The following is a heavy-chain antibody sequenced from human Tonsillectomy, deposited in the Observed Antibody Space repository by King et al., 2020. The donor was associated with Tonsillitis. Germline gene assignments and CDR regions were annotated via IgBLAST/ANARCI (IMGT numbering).Heavy chain of an antibody. J-gene: IGHJ6*02. V-gene: IGHV3-23*04. D-gene: IGHD3-16*02. CDR3: AKTDTVLSYAMDV. CDR2: ISYTGGGT. CDR1: GFTFSSYA. Sequence: VQLVESGGHLVQPGGSLRLSCAASGFTFSSYAMTWVRQAPGKGLEWVSGISYTGGGTYYTDSVKGRFTISRDNSKNTLFLQMNSLRAEDTAIYYCAKTDTVLSYAMDVWGQGTTVTVSS.